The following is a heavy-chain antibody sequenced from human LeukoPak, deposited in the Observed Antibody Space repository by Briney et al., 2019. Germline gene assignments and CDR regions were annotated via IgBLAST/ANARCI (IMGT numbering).Heavy chain of an antibody. CDR2: ISSTSSAI. Sequence: GGSLRLSCAASGFTFSSYSMNWVRQAPGKGLEWLSYISSTSSAIYYADSLKGRFTISRDNAKNSLYLQMNSLRAEDTAVYYCARGACYYDSSGYYHYFDYWGQGTLVTVSS. D-gene: IGHD3-22*01. V-gene: IGHV3-48*04. CDR3: ARGACYYDSSGYYHYFDY. J-gene: IGHJ4*02. CDR1: GFTFSSYS.